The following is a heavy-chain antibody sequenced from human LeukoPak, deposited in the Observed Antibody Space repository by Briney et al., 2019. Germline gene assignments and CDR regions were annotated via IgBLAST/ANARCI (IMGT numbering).Heavy chain of an antibody. CDR3: AKDRRYGSGSLNY. CDR1: GYTFTSYG. D-gene: IGHD3-10*01. V-gene: IGHV1-18*01. J-gene: IGHJ4*02. Sequence: ASVKVSCKASGYTFTSYGISWVRQAPGQGLEWMGWISAYNGNTNYAQKLQGRVTMTTDTSTSTAYMELRSLRAEDTALYYCAKDRRYGSGSLNYWGQGTLVTVSS. CDR2: ISAYNGNT.